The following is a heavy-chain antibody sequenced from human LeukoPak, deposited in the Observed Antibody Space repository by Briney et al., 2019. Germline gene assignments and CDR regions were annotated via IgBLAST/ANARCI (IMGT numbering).Heavy chain of an antibody. Sequence: PSETLSLTCTVSGGSISSYYWSWIRQPPGKGLEWIGYSNYNGVSNYNPSLKSRVTISVDTSKNQFSLKLSSVTAADTAVYYCARGYSGTCVDPWGQGTLVTVSS. D-gene: IGHD1-26*01. CDR3: ARGYSGTCVDP. J-gene: IGHJ5*02. CDR2: SNYNGVS. CDR1: GGSISSYY. V-gene: IGHV4-59*01.